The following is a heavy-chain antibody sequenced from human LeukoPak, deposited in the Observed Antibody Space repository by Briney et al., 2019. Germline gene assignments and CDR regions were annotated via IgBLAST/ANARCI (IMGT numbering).Heavy chain of an antibody. CDR2: INPNSGGT. D-gene: IGHD3-10*01. J-gene: IGHJ5*02. CDR1: GYTLTGYY. Sequence: ASVKVSCKASGYTLTGYYMHWVRQAPGQGLEWMGWINPNSGGTIYAQKFQGRVTMTRDTSISTVYMELSRLRSDDTAVYYCARAPPITRGPFDPWGQGTLVTVSS. V-gene: IGHV1-2*02. CDR3: ARAPPITRGPFDP.